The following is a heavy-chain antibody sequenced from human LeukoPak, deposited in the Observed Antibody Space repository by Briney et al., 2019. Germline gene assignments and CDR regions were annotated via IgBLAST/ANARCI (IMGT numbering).Heavy chain of an antibody. CDR1: GDSISNGVKY. CDR3: ARVSGRIQIWPQPFGDGMDV. Sequence: SETLSLTCTVSGDSISNGVKYWSWIRQHPGRGLEWIGYIYHSGRSYYNPSLKSRITMSVDTSKNQFSLNLSSVTAADTAVYYCARVSGRIQIWPQPFGDGMDVWGQRTTVTVSS. V-gene: IGHV4-31*03. D-gene: IGHD5-18*01. J-gene: IGHJ6*02. CDR2: IYHSGRS.